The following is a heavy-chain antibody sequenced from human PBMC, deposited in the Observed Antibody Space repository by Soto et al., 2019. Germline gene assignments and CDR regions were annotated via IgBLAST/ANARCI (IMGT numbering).Heavy chain of an antibody. V-gene: IGHV5-51*01. D-gene: IGHD2-2*01. CDR1: GYSFTSYW. CDR3: ARQHIVVVPAASAYYSYGMDV. Sequence: VVSLKISCNGSGYSFTSYWIGWVGQMPGKGLEWMGIIYPGDSDTRYSPSFQGQVTISADKSISTAYLQWSSLKASDTAMYYCARQHIVVVPAASAYYSYGMDVWGQGTTVTVS. J-gene: IGHJ6*02. CDR2: IYPGDSDT.